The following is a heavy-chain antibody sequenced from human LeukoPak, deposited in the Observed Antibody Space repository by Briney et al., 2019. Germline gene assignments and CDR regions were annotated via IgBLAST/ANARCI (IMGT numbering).Heavy chain of an antibody. D-gene: IGHD3-22*01. CDR3: ARVDTMIVLAVPLTDTFDI. CDR1: VYTFTVYY. V-gene: IGHV1-2*02. CDR2: INPNSGGT. J-gene: IGHJ3*02. Sequence: GASVKVSCKASVYTFTVYYIHWVRQAPGQGLEWMGWINPNSGGTNYAQKFQGRVTMTRGTAISTAYMELSRRRSDDTAAYYCARVDTMIVLAVPLTDTFDIWGQERMVTASS.